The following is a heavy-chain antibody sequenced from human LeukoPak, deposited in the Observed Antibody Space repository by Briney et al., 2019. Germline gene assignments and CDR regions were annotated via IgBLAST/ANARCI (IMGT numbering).Heavy chain of an antibody. D-gene: IGHD3-16*01. CDR2: INHSGST. CDR1: GGSFSGYY. CDR3: ARRMGTFHP. Sequence: SETLSLTCAVYGGSFSGYYWSWIRQPPGKGLEWIGEINHSGSTNYNPSLKSRVTISVDTSKNQFSLKLSSVTAADTAVYYCARRMGTFHPWGQGTLVTVSS. J-gene: IGHJ5*02. V-gene: IGHV4-34*01.